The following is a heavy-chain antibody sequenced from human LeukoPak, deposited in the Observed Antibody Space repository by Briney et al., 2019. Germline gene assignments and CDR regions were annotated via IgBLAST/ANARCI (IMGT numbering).Heavy chain of an antibody. CDR1: GFTFSSYA. Sequence: PGGSLRLSCAASGFTFSSYAMHWVRQAPGKGLEGVAVISYDGSNKYYADSVKGRFTISRDNSKNTLYLQMNSLRAEDTAVYYCARDAMYYYDSSGYSAYFDYWGQGTLVTVSS. J-gene: IGHJ4*02. V-gene: IGHV3-30-3*01. CDR3: ARDAMYYYDSSGYSAYFDY. CDR2: ISYDGSNK. D-gene: IGHD3-22*01.